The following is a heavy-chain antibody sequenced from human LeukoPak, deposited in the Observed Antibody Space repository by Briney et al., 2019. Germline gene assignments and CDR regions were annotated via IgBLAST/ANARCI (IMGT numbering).Heavy chain of an antibody. CDR1: GFTLNNYN. D-gene: IGHD4-23*01. J-gene: IGHJ2*01. CDR2: ITPRGVTM. V-gene: IGHV3-48*03. CDR3: VREKPVGDYWYFDH. Sequence: PGGSLRLSCAASGFTLNNYNMNWVRQAPGKGLEWIAYITPRGVTMHGDSVKGRFSISRDDAKNSVFLQMNSLRGEDTAVYHCVREKPVGDYWYFDHWGRGTQVTVSS.